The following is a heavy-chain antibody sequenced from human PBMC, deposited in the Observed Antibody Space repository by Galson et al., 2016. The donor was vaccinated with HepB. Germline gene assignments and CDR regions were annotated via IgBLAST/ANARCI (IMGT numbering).Heavy chain of an antibody. CDR1: GFTSSSYG. CDR3: ARRLDS. V-gene: IGHV3-48*02. CDR2: ISGSSTI. J-gene: IGHJ4*02. Sequence: SLRLSCAASGFTSSSYGMNWVRQAPGKGLEWVSYISGSSTIYYADSVKGRFIISRDNAKNSLYLQMNSLRDEDTAVYYCARRLDSWGQGTLVTVSS.